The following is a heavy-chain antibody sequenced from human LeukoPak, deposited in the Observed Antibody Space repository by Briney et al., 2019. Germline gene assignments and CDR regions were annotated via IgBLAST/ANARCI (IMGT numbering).Heavy chain of an antibody. J-gene: IGHJ6*02. CDR2: ISAYNGNT. CDR1: GYTFTGYY. Sequence: GASVKVSCKASGYTFTGYYMHRVRQAPGQGLEWMGWISAYNGNTNNAQKLQGRVTMTTDTSTSTAYMELRSLRSDDTAVYYCARAKAVAGMGPYYYYGMDVWGQGTTVTVSS. V-gene: IGHV1-18*04. D-gene: IGHD6-19*01. CDR3: ARAKAVAGMGPYYYYGMDV.